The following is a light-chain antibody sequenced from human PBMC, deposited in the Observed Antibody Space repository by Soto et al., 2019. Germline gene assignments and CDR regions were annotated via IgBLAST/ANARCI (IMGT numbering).Light chain of an antibody. CDR2: EVT. V-gene: IGLV2-14*01. CDR3: SSYTNINTRACV. CDR1: SGDIGSYNR. Sequence: QSALTQPASVSVPPGQSITSSCTGTSGDIGSYNRVSWYQQHPGKAPKLIIYEVTDRPSGVSNRFSGSKSGNTASLTISGLQAEDEAEYYCSSYTNINTRACVFGTGTKVTVL. J-gene: IGLJ1*01.